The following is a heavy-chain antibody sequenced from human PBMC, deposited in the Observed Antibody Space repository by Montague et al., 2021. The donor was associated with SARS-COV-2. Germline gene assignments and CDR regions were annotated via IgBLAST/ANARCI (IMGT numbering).Heavy chain of an antibody. J-gene: IGHJ4*02. CDR2: IYYSGST. V-gene: IGHV4-39*07. CDR1: GGSISSSSYY. CDR3: VKLLWFRGGFDY. D-gene: IGHD3-10*01. Sequence: SETLSLTCTVSGGSISSSSYYWGWIRQPPGKGLEWIGSIYYSGSTYYNPSLKSRVTISVDTSKNQFSLKLSSVTAADTAVYYCVKLLWFRGGFDYWGQGTLVTVSS.